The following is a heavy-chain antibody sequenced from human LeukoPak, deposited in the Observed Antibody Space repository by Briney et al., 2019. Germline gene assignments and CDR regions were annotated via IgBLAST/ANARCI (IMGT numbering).Heavy chain of an antibody. J-gene: IGHJ4*02. D-gene: IGHD1-26*01. V-gene: IGHV1-24*01. CDR1: GYTFTGYY. Sequence: ASVKVSCKASGYTFTGYYMHWVRQAPGKGLEWMGGFDPEDGETIYAQKFQGRVTMTEDTSTDTAYMELSSLRSEDTAVYYCATPRPGGSYYSDYWGQGTLVTVSS. CDR3: ATPRPGGSYYSDY. CDR2: FDPEDGET.